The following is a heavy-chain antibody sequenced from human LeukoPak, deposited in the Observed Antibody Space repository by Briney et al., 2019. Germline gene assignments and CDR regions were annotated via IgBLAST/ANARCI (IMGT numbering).Heavy chain of an antibody. CDR3: AKNSNSKPDN. CDR2: ISGSGGST. V-gene: IGHV3-23*01. Sequence: GGSLRLSCAASGFTFSTYAMRWVRQAPGKGLEWVSTISGSGGSTYYADSVKGRFTISRDNSKNTLYLQMNSLRADDTAVYYCAKNSNSKPDNWGQGTLVTVSS. D-gene: IGHD4-23*01. J-gene: IGHJ4*02. CDR1: GFTFSTYA.